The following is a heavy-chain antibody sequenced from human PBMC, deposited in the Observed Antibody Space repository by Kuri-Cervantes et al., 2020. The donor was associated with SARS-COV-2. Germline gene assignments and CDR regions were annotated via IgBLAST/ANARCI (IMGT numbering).Heavy chain of an antibody. CDR1: GFTFSSYS. J-gene: IGHJ5*02. Sequence: GESLKISCAASGFTFSSYSMNWVRQAPGKGLEWVSYISSSSSTIYYADSVKGRFTISRDNAKNSLYLQMNSLRDEDTAVYYCAREGPGYSYGYSWFGPWGQGTLVTVSS. CDR2: ISSSSSTI. V-gene: IGHV3-48*02. CDR3: AREGPGYSYGYSWFGP. D-gene: IGHD5-18*01.